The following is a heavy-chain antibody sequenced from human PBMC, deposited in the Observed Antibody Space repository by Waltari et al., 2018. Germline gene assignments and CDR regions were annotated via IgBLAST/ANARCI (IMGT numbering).Heavy chain of an antibody. CDR2: INPNSGGT. CDR3: ARASPGIAASY. Sequence: QVQLVQSGAEVKKPGASVKVSCKASGYTFTGYYMHWVRQAPGQGLEWMGWINPNSGGTNDAQKFQGRVTMTRDTSISTAYMGLSRLRSDDTAVYYCARASPGIAASYWGQGTLVTVSS. CDR1: GYTFTGYY. D-gene: IGHD6-6*01. V-gene: IGHV1-2*02. J-gene: IGHJ4*02.